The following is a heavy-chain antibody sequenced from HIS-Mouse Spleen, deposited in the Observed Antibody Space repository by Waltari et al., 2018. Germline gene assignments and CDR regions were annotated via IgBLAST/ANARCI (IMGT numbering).Heavy chain of an antibody. D-gene: IGHD6-6*01. V-gene: IGHV1-8*01. J-gene: IGHJ4*02. CDR3: ARVMYSSSPNFDY. CDR2: MNPHSGNT. Sequence: QVQLVQSGAEVKKPGASVKVSCKASGYTSPRSAINCVRQATGQGLEWMGWMNPHSGNTGYAQKFQGGVTMTRNTSISTAYMELSSLRSEDTAVYYCARVMYSSSPNFDYWGQGTLVTVSS. CDR1: GYTSPRSA.